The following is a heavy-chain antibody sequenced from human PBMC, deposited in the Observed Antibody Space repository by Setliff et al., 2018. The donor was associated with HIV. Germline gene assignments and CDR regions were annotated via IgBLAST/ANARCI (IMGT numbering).Heavy chain of an antibody. CDR2: IYTSGST. Sequence: SETLSLTCTVPGGSISSGSYYWSWIRQPAGKGLEWIGHIYTSGSTNYNPSLKSRVTISVDTSKNQFSLRLTSVTAADTAVYYCARERVDSRLWGYLDYWGQGRLVTVSS. CDR3: ARERVDSRLWGYLDY. V-gene: IGHV4-61*09. CDR1: GGSISSGSYY. D-gene: IGHD3-22*01. J-gene: IGHJ4*02.